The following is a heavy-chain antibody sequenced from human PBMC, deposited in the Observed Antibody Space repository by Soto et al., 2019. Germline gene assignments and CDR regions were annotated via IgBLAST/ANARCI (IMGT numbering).Heavy chain of an antibody. V-gene: IGHV1-46*01. D-gene: IGHD3-10*01. CDR2: INPSGGST. J-gene: IGHJ6*02. CDR1: GYTFTSYY. CDR3: ARALGSMVRGVYYYYYGMDV. Sequence: RASVKVSCKASGYTFTSYYMHWVRQAPGQGLEWMGIINPSGGSTSCAQKFQGRVTMTRNTSTSTVYMELSSLRSEDTAVYYCARALGSMVRGVYYYYYGMDVWGQGTTVTVSS.